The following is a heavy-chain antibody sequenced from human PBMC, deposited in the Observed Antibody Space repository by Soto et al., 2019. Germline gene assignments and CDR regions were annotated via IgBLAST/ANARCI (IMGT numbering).Heavy chain of an antibody. D-gene: IGHD1-1*01. Sequence: SETLSLTCTVSGGSISSYYWSWIRQPPGKGLEWIGYIYYSGSTNYNPSLKSRVTISVDTSKNQFSLKLSSVTAADTAVYYCARDNPKLVYFDYWGQGTLVTVSS. J-gene: IGHJ4*02. V-gene: IGHV4-59*01. CDR1: GGSISSYY. CDR2: IYYSGST. CDR3: ARDNPKLVYFDY.